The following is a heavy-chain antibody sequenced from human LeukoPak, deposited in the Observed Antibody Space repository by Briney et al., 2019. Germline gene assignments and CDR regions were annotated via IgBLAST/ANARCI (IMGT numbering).Heavy chain of an antibody. Sequence: SETLSLTCTVYGGSISSYYWSWIRQPPGKGLEWVGYIYYSGSANYNPSLKSRVTISVDTSKNPFSLKLSSVTAADTAVYYCARVLGGRAVGYFDDWGQGNLVTVSS. CDR3: ARVLGGRAVGYFDD. D-gene: IGHD1-26*01. CDR2: IYYSGSA. J-gene: IGHJ4*02. V-gene: IGHV4-59*01. CDR1: GGSISSYY.